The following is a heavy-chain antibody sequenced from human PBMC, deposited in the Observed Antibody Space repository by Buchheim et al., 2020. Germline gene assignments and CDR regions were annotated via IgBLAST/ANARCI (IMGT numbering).Heavy chain of an antibody. CDR1: GGSFSGYY. V-gene: IGHV4-34*01. CDR2: INHSGSN. J-gene: IGHJ5*02. Sequence: QVQLQQWGAGLLKPSETLSLTCAVYGGSFSGYYWSWIRQPPGKGLEWIGEINHSGSNNYNPSLKSRVTISVDKYKNKFSLKLSSVTAADTAVYYCARGPPQWLVRWFDPWGQGTL. D-gene: IGHD6-19*01. CDR3: ARGPPQWLVRWFDP.